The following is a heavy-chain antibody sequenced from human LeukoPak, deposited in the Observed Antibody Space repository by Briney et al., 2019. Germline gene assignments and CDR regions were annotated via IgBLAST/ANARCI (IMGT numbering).Heavy chain of an antibody. J-gene: IGHJ4*02. CDR3: AREVSDYDILTGWIDY. D-gene: IGHD3-9*01. CDR1: GGSFSGYY. V-gene: IGHV4-34*01. Sequence: SETLSLTCAVYGGSFSGYYWSWIRQPPGKGLEWIGEINHSGSTNYNPSLKSRVTISVDTSKNQFSLKLSSVTAADTAVYYCAREVSDYDILTGWIDYWGQGALVSVSS. CDR2: INHSGST.